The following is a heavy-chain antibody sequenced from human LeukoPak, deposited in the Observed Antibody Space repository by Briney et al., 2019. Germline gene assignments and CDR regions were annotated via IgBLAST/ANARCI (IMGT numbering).Heavy chain of an antibody. J-gene: IGHJ2*01. CDR3: ARVRDAWYFDI. CDR2: IYYSGST. Sequence: SETLSLTCTVSGGSISSYYWSWIRQPPGKGLEWIGYIYYSGSTNYNPSLKSRVTITVDTSKKQFSLKLSSVTAADTAVYYCARVRDAWYFDIWGRGTLVTVSS. CDR1: GGSISSYY. V-gene: IGHV4-59*01.